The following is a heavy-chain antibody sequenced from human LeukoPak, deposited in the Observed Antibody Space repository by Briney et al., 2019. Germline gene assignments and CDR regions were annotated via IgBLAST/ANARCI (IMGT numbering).Heavy chain of an antibody. CDR2: IIPIFGTA. J-gene: IGHJ4*02. Sequence: SVKVSCKASGGTFSSYAISWVRQAPGQGLEWIGRIIPIFGTANYAQKFQGRVTITTDESTSTAYMELSSLRSEDTAVYYCARDGGYSYGLPFDYWGQGTLVTVSS. CDR3: ARDGGYSYGLPFDY. V-gene: IGHV1-69*05. D-gene: IGHD5-18*01. CDR1: GGTFSSYA.